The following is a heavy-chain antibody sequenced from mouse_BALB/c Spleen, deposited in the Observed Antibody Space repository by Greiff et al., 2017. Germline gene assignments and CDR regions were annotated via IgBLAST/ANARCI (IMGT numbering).Heavy chain of an antibody. CDR2: INPSTGYT. CDR1: GYTFTSYW. Sequence: QVQLQQSGAELAKPGASVKMSCKASGYTFTSYWMHWVKQRPGQGLEWIGYINPSTGYTEYNQKFKDKATLTADKSSSTAYMQLRSLTSEDSAVYYCAKKGSIYYGNPWFAYWGQGTLVTVSA. J-gene: IGHJ3*01. V-gene: IGHV1-7*01. D-gene: IGHD2-1*01. CDR3: AKKGSIYYGNPWFAY.